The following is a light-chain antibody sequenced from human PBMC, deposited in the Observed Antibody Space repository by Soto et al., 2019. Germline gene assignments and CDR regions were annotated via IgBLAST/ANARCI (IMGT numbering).Light chain of an antibody. CDR1: QSVSSSY. V-gene: IGKV3-20*01. CDR2: GAS. Sequence: DIVLTQSPGTLSLSPGERVTLSCRASQSVSSSYLAWYQQKPGQAPRLLIYGASSRATGIPDRFSGSGSGTDFTLTISRLEPGDFAVYYCQQYGRSATFGGGTKVEIK. CDR3: QQYGRSAT. J-gene: IGKJ4*01.